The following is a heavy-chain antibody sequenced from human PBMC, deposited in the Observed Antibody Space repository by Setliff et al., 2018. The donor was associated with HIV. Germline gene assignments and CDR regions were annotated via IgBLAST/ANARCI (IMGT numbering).Heavy chain of an antibody. Sequence: PSETLSLTCTVSGGSISNSRYYWSWIRQPPGKGLEWIGSIYYSGSTYYNPSLKSRVTISVDTSKNQFSLKLTSVTAADTAVFYCARSVMTTTNYFDYWGPGTLVTVSS. V-gene: IGHV4-39*01. CDR3: ARSVMTTTNYFDY. J-gene: IGHJ4*02. CDR1: GGSISNSRYY. D-gene: IGHD4-4*01. CDR2: IYYSGST.